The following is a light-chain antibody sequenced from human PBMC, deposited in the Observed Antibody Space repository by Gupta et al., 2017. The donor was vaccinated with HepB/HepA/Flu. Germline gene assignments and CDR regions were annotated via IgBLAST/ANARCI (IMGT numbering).Light chain of an antibody. V-gene: IGLV3-25*03. CDR2: KDS. CDR3: QSADSSGTYVV. CDR1: ALPKQY. Sequence: SYELTQPPSVSVSPGQTATITCPGDALPKQYAYWYQQKPGLAPVLVIYKDSERPSGIPERFSGSSSGTTVTLTISGVQAEDEADYYCQSADSSGTYVVFGGGTKLTVL. J-gene: IGLJ2*01.